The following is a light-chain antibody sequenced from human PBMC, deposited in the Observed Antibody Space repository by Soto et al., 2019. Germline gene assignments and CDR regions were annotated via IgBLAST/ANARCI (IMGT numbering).Light chain of an antibody. J-gene: IGKJ2*01. Sequence: DIQLTQSPSTLSAFVGDRATISCRASQTINNWLAWYQQKPGQAPKLLIYKASTLESGVPSRFSGSGSGTDFTLTISSVQADDFATYYCQQYTTYYTFGPGTKVDIK. CDR2: KAS. CDR3: QQYTTYYT. CDR1: QTINNW. V-gene: IGKV1-5*03.